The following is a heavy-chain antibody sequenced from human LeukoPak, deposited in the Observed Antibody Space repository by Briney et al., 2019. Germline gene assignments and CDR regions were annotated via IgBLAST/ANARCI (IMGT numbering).Heavy chain of an antibody. D-gene: IGHD6-25*01. J-gene: IGHJ4*02. Sequence: GRSLRLSCTASGFTFSHYGMHWVRQAPGKGLEWLAVISNDGNIKHYADSVKGRFSLSRDNSRNSLFLQMDSLRAEDTAVYYCARGRWGSGYYFDYWGQGTLVTVSS. CDR3: ARGRWGSGYYFDY. CDR2: ISNDGNIK. CDR1: GFTFSHYG. V-gene: IGHV3-30*03.